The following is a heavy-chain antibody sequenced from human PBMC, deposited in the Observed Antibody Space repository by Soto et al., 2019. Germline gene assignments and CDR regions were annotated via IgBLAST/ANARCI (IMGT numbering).Heavy chain of an antibody. V-gene: IGHV2-5*05. CDR2: IYWDDDK. CDR1: GFSLSTIGVG. D-gene: IGHD5-18*01. J-gene: IGHJ4*02. CDR3: AHRRGYNYGSLFDA. Sequence: QITLKESGPTLVKPKQTLTLTCSFSGFSLSTIGVGVGWIRQPPGKALEWLALIYWDDDKRYGPSLKNRLTITKDTSKNQVVLTMTNMDPVDSATYYCAHRRGYNYGSLFDAWGQGTLVTVSS.